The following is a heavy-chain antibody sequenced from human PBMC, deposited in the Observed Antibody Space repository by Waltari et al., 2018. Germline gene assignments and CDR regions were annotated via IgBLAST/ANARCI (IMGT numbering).Heavy chain of an antibody. J-gene: IGHJ4*02. D-gene: IGHD3-22*01. CDR2: IYYSGST. CDR1: GGSISSGGYY. V-gene: IGHV4-31*03. Sequence: QVQLQESGPGLVKPSQTLSLTCTVSGGSISSGGYYWSWIRQPPGKGLEWIGYIYYSGSTYYNPSLKSRVTISVDTSKNQFSLKLSSVTAADTAVYYCARAFPTYYYDSSGYSVFDYWGQGTLVTVSS. CDR3: ARAFPTYYYDSSGYSVFDY.